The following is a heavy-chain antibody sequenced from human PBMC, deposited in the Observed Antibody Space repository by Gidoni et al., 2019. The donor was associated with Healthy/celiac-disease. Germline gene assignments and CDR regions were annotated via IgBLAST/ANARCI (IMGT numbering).Heavy chain of an antibody. D-gene: IGHD4-17*01. CDR1: GGNFSSYA. J-gene: IGHJ3*02. CDR3: AINPPYGDYELNAFDI. V-gene: IGHV1-69*01. Sequence: QVQLVQSGAEVTKPGSSVKVSCKASGGNFSSYAISWVRQAPGQGLEWMGGIIPIFGTANYAQKFQGRVTITADESTSTAYMELSSLRSEDTAVYYCAINPPYGDYELNAFDIWGQGTMVTVSS. CDR2: IIPIFGTA.